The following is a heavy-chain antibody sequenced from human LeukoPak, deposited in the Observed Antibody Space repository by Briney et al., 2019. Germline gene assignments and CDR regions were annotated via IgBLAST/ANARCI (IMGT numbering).Heavy chain of an antibody. J-gene: IGHJ4*02. D-gene: IGHD3-10*01. V-gene: IGHV5-51*01. CDR3: ARRYYYGSGSNLYYFDY. Sequence: GESLKISCKGSGYSCTSYWIGWVRQMPGKGLEWMGIIYPGDSDTRYSPIFQGQVTISADKSISTAYLQWSSLKATDTAMYYCARRYYYGSGSNLYYFDYWGQGTLVTVSS. CDR2: IYPGDSDT. CDR1: GYSCTSYW.